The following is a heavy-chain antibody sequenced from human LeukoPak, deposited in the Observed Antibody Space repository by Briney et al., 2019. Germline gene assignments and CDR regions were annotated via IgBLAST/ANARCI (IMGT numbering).Heavy chain of an antibody. Sequence: PGGSLRLSCAASGFTFSPYEMNWVRQAPGKGLEWIGEINHSGSTNYNPSLKSRVTISVDTSKNQFSLKLSSVTAADTAVYYCARMESITIFGVVIRDLWGQGTLVTVSS. V-gene: IGHV4-34*01. J-gene: IGHJ4*02. CDR3: ARMESITIFGVVIRDL. CDR1: GFTFSPYE. CDR2: INHSGST. D-gene: IGHD3-3*01.